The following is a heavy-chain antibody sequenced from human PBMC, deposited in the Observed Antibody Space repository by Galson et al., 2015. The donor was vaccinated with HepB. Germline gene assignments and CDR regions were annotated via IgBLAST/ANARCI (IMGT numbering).Heavy chain of an antibody. Sequence: CAISGDSVSSNSAAWNWIRQSPSRGLEWLGRTYYRSKWYNDYAVSVKSRITINPDTSKNQFSLQLNSVTPEDTAVYYCARRLPYYYDSSGYYYAGAFDIWGQGTMVTVSS. V-gene: IGHV6-1*01. CDR1: GDSVSSNSAA. J-gene: IGHJ3*02. CDR2: TYYRSKWYN. D-gene: IGHD3-22*01. CDR3: ARRLPYYYDSSGYYYAGAFDI.